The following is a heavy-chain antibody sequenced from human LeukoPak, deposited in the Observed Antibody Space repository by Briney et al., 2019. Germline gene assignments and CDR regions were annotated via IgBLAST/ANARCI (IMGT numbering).Heavy chain of an antibody. V-gene: IGHV4-59*12. J-gene: IGHJ4*02. CDR1: GGSISSYY. Sequence: PSETLSLTCTVSGGSISSYYWSWIRQPPGKGLEWIGYIYYSGSTYYNPSLKSRVTISVDRSKNQFSLKLSSVTAADTAVYYCARRFRRPIAAAGNYFDYWGQGTLVTVSS. CDR3: ARRFRRPIAAAGNYFDY. CDR2: IYYSGST. D-gene: IGHD6-13*01.